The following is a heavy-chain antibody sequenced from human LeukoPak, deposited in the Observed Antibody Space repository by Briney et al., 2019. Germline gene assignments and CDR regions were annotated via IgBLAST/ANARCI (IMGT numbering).Heavy chain of an antibody. V-gene: IGHV1-2*02. CDR1: GYTFTGYY. CDR2: INPNSGGT. D-gene: IGHD5-12*01. J-gene: IGHJ5*02. CDR3: ARDARVATSDSWFDP. Sequence: ASVKVSCKASGYTFTGYYMHWVRQAPGQGLEWMGWINPNSGGTNYAQKFQGRVTMTRDTSISTAYMELSRLRSDDTAVYYCARDARVATSDSWFDPWGQGTLVTVSS.